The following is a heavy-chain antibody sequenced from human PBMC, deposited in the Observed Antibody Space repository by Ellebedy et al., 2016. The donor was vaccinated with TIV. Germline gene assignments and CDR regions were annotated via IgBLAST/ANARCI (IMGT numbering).Heavy chain of an antibody. V-gene: IGHV5-51*01. CDR2: ISPADSDT. D-gene: IGHD3-16*01. Sequence: PGGSLRLSCERSGYSFTNFWIRWVRQMPRKGLEWMGIISPADSDTRYSPSFRGQVTISADKSINTAYLQWSSLKASDTAMYFCARGGSVNWFDPWGHGTLVTVSS. CDR3: ARGGSVNWFDP. J-gene: IGHJ5*02. CDR1: GYSFTNFW.